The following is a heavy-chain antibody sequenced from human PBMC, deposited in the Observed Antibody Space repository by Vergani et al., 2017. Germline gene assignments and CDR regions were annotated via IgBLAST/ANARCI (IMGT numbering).Heavy chain of an antibody. Sequence: EVQLLESGGGLVQPGGSLRLSCAASGFTFSSYAMSWVRQAPGKGLEWVSAISGSGGSTYYADSVKGRFTISRDNSKNTLYLQINSLRAEDTAVYYCANGFDYSDSSGYYSLDAFDIWGQGTMVTVSS. CDR3: ANGFDYSDSSGYYSLDAFDI. CDR1: GFTFSSYA. CDR2: ISGSGGST. D-gene: IGHD3-22*01. V-gene: IGHV3-23*01. J-gene: IGHJ3*02.